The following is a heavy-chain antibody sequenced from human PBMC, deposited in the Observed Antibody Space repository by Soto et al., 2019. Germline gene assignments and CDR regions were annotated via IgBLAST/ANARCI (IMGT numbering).Heavy chain of an antibody. Sequence: QLVESGGGLVQPGGSLRLSCEASGFTFSNSWMHWVRQAPGKGLVWVSRINNVGSSRNYADFVKGRFTISRDNAKNTVYLEMNSLRGDDTAVYFCASGGSGTYGRVDPWGPGTLVIVSS. V-gene: IGHV3-74*01. D-gene: IGHD1-26*01. J-gene: IGHJ5*02. CDR2: INNVGSSR. CDR1: GFTFSNSW. CDR3: ASGGSGTYGRVDP.